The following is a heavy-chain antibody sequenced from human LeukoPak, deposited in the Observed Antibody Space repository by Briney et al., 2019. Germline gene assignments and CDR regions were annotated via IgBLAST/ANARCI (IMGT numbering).Heavy chain of an antibody. V-gene: IGHV1-18*01. Sequence: GASVKVSCKASGYTFTSYGISWVRQAPGQGLEWMGWISAYNGNTNYAQKLQGRVTMTTDTSTSTAYMELRSLRSGDTAVYYCARDYYDILTGEIFDYWGQGTLVTVSS. J-gene: IGHJ4*02. CDR2: ISAYNGNT. CDR3: ARDYYDILTGEIFDY. CDR1: GYTFTSYG. D-gene: IGHD3-9*01.